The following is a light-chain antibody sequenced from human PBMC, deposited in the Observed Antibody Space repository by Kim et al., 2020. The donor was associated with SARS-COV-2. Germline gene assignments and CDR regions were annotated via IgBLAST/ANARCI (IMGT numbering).Light chain of an antibody. Sequence: VAAGERATLACRASQSVSSSLAWCQQKPGQAPILLIYGASTRATGVPATFSGSGSGTEFTLTISSLQSEDFAVYYCHQYYYWPLTFGGGTKVDIK. CDR1: QSVSSS. CDR3: HQYYYWPLT. CDR2: GAS. J-gene: IGKJ4*01. V-gene: IGKV3-15*01.